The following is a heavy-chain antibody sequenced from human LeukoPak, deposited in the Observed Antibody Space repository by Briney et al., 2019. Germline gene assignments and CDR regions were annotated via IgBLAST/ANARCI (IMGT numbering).Heavy chain of an antibody. D-gene: IGHD6-6*01. J-gene: IGHJ4*02. CDR1: GFTFSSYS. V-gene: IGHV3-21*04. Sequence: GGSLRLSCAASGFTFSSYSMNWVRQAPGKGLEWVSSISSSSSYIYYADSVKGRFTISRDNAKNSLYLQMNSLRAEDTALYYCAKTYPEYSSSSHHFDYWGQGTLVTVSS. CDR3: AKTYPEYSSSSHHFDY. CDR2: ISSSSSYI.